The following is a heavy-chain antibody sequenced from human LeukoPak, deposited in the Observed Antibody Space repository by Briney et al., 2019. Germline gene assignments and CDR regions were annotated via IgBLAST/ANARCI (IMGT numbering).Heavy chain of an antibody. CDR3: ARERETDYYDSSGYYYFDY. V-gene: IGHV3-48*03. CDR2: ISSSGSTI. J-gene: IGHJ4*02. D-gene: IGHD3-22*01. CDR1: GFTFSSYE. Sequence: GGSLRLSCAASGFTFSSYEMNWVRQAPGKGLEWVSYISSSGSTIYYADSVKGRFTISRDNAKNSLYLQMNSLRAEDTAVYYCARERETDYYDSSGYYYFDYWGQGTLVTVSS.